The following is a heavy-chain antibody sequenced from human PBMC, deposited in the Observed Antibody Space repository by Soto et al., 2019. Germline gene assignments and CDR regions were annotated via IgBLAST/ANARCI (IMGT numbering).Heavy chain of an antibody. J-gene: IGHJ4*02. CDR2: ISVSGDKT. V-gene: IGHV3-23*01. CDR1: GFSFTAYI. Sequence: EVHLLESGGDLVQPGGSLRLSCAASGFSFTAYIMSWFRQAQGQGLEWVSAISVSGDKTYYADSVKGRFTISRDDAKNTLYLQLNSLRVDDTAIYYCAKGGWLDDCGQGTLVTVSS. D-gene: IGHD5-12*01. CDR3: AKGGWLDD.